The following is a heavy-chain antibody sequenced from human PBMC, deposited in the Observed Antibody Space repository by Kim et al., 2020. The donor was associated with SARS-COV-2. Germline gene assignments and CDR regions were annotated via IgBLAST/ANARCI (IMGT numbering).Heavy chain of an antibody. CDR2: IYYSGST. CDR1: GGSVSSGSYY. D-gene: IGHD2-2*01. Sequence: SETLSLTCTVSGGSVSSGSYYWSWIRQPPGKGLEWIGYIYYSGSTNYNPSLKSRVTISVDTSKNQFSLKLSSVTAADTAVYYRARGRYIVVVPAAYYYYYGMEVWGQGTTVTVSS. J-gene: IGHJ6*02. CDR3: ARGRYIVVVPAAYYYYYGMEV. V-gene: IGHV4-61*01.